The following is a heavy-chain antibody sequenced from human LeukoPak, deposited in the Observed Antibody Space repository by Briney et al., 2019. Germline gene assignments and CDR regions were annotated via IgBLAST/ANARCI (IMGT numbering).Heavy chain of an antibody. CDR3: ARRDIVATIDAPYFDY. J-gene: IGHJ4*02. CDR2: ISSSGSTI. V-gene: IGHV3-48*03. D-gene: IGHD5-12*01. Sequence: GGSLRLSCAASGFTFSSYEMNWVRQAPGKGLEWVSYISSSGSTIYYADSVKGRFTISRDNAKNSLYLQMNSLRAEDTAVYYCARRDIVATIDAPYFDYWGQGTLVTVSS. CDR1: GFTFSSYE.